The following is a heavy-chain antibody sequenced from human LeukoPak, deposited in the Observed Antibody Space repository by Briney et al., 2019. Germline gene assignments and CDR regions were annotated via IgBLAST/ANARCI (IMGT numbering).Heavy chain of an antibody. J-gene: IGHJ4*02. D-gene: IGHD2-8*01. CDR1: GYTFTGYY. CDR3: ARPPLGYCTNGVCHSVDY. CDR2: INPNSGGT. Sequence: ASVKVSCKASGYTFTGYYMHWVRQAPGQGLEWMGWINPNSGGTNYAQKFQGRVTMTRDTSISTAYMELSRLRSDDTAVYYCARPPLGYCTNGVCHSVDYWGQGTLVTVSS. V-gene: IGHV1-2*02.